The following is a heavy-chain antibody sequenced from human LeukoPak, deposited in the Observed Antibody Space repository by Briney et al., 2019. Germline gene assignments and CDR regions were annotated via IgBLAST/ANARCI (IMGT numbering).Heavy chain of an antibody. CDR2: IITLSATYL. D-gene: IGHD3-9*01. V-gene: IGHV3-21*01. Sequence: GGSLRLSCAASGLTFSSHWMHWVRQAPGRGLEWVSSIITLSATYLYYADSVKGRFTISRDNAKNSLYLQMDSLRAEDTAVYYCARDFDRAGDYHHFDSWGQGTLVTVSS. J-gene: IGHJ4*02. CDR1: GLTFSSHW. CDR3: ARDFDRAGDYHHFDS.